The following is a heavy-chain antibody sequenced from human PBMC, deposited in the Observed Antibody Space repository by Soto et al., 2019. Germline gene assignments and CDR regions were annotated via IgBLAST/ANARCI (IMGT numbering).Heavy chain of an antibody. CDR2: ISAHKGNT. J-gene: IGHJ1*01. CDR3: ARGRYGDS. CDR1: GYTFTSYG. Sequence: QVHLVQSGAEVKKPGASVKVSCKASGYTFTSYGITWVRQAPGQGLEWMGWISAHKGNTDYAQKLKGRVIVTRDTSTSTAYMELRSLISDDTAVYYCARGRYGDSWGQGALVTVSS. V-gene: IGHV1-18*01. D-gene: IGHD3-10*01.